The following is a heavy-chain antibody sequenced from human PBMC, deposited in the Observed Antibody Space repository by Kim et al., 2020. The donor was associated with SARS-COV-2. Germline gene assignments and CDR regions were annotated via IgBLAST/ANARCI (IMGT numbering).Heavy chain of an antibody. CDR1: GGSISSSSYY. J-gene: IGHJ4*02. CDR3: ARARFHRLWFGEWPLPPLAY. CDR2: IYYSGST. V-gene: IGHV4-39*07. D-gene: IGHD3-10*01. Sequence: SETLSLTCTVSGGSISSSSYYWGWIRQPPGKGLEWIGSIYYSGSTYYNPSLKSRVTISVDTSKNQFSLKLSSVTAADTAVYYCARARFHRLWFGEWPLPPLAYWGQGALGTVSS.